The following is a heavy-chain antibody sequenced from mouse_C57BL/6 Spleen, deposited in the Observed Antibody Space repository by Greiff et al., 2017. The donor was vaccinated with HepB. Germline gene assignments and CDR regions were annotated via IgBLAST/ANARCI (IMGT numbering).Heavy chain of an antibody. V-gene: IGHV1-18*01. CDR3: ARAPYYYGSSPYYYAMDY. CDR1: GYTFTDYN. CDR2: INPNHGGT. D-gene: IGHD1-1*01. Sequence: EVQLQQSGPELVKPGASVKIPCKASGYTFTDYNMDWVKQSHGKSLEWIGDINPNHGGTIYNQKFKGKATLTVDKSSSTAYMELRSLTSEDTAVYYCARAPYYYGSSPYYYAMDYWGQGTSVTVSS. J-gene: IGHJ4*01.